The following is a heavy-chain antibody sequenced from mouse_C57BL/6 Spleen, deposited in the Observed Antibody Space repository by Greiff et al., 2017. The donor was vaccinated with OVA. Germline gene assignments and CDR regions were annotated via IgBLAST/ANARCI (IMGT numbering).Heavy chain of an antibody. D-gene: IGHD3-2*02. CDR1: GYTFTSYW. CDR3: ARHSSGYAMDY. J-gene: IGHJ4*01. CDR2: IDPSDSYT. Sequence: QVQLQQPGAELVMPGASVKLSCKASGYTFTSYWMHWVKQRPGQGLEWIGEIDPSDSYTNYNQKFKGKSTLTVDKSSRTAYMQLSSLTSEDSAVYYCARHSSGYAMDYWGQGTSVTVSS. V-gene: IGHV1-69*01.